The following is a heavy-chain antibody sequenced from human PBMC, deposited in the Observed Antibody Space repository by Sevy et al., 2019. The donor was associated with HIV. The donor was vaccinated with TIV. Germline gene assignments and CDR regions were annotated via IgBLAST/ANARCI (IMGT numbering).Heavy chain of an antibody. CDR3: ARESGGATTNGFDV. CDR2: ISYDGSNK. CDR1: GFTFSSYA. D-gene: IGHD1-26*01. Sequence: GGSLRLSCAASGFTFSSYAMHWVRQAPGKGLEWVAVISYDGSNKYYADSVKGRFTISRDNSKNTLYLQMSSLRAEDTAVYYCARESGGATTNGFDVWGQGTMVTVSS. V-gene: IGHV3-30*04. J-gene: IGHJ3*01.